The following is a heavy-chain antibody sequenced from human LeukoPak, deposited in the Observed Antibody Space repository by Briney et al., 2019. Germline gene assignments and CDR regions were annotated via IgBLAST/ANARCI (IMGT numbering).Heavy chain of an antibody. Sequence: GESLKISCKCSGYSFTTYWSGWLRQMRGNGLEWMGITYPGDSDTRYSPSFQGQVTISADKSITTAYLQWSSLKASDTAMYYCARLNYGSGSYFDSWGQGALVTVSS. D-gene: IGHD3-10*01. CDR1: GYSFTTYW. V-gene: IGHV5-51*01. CDR3: ARLNYGSGSYFDS. J-gene: IGHJ4*02. CDR2: TYPGDSDT.